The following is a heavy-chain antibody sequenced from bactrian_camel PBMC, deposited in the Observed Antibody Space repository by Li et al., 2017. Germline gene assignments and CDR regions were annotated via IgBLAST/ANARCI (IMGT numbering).Heavy chain of an antibody. CDR3: AADPSRELWVGYPPYKY. CDR1: GFTFSTYD. J-gene: IGHJ4*01. V-gene: IGHV3S28*01. D-gene: IGHD5*01. CDR2: IYTGNGYT. Sequence: SGGGLVQPGGSLRLSCAASGFTFSTYDMSWVRQAPGKGLEWVSAIYTGNGYTMSADSVKGRFTISVDNTENMLYLQMNSLKFEDTAVYYCAADPSRELWVGYPPYKYWGQGTQVTVS.